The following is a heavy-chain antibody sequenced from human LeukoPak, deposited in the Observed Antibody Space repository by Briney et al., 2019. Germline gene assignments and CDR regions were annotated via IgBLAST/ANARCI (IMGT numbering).Heavy chain of an antibody. CDR2: ISWNSGSV. V-gene: IGHV3-9*03. Sequence: PGRSLRLSCAASGFTFDDYAMHWVRQAPGKGLEWVSGISWNSGSVAYADSVKGRFTVSRDNAKNSLYLQMNSLRPEDMALYYCAKDRLSGFSSGVIDYWGQGTLVTVSS. CDR3: AKDRLSGFSSGVIDY. D-gene: IGHD1-14*01. J-gene: IGHJ4*02. CDR1: GFTFDDYA.